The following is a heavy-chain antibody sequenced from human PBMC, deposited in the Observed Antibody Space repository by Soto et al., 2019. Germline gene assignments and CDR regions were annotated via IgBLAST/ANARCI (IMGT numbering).Heavy chain of an antibody. J-gene: IGHJ4*02. Sequence: EVQLVESGGGLVKPGGSLRLSCAASGFTFSSYSMNWVRQAPGKGLEWVSSISSSSTYIYYADSVKGRFTISRDNAKNSLYLQMNSLRAEDTAVYYCARGAPGIVVVPAAIDYWGQGTLVTVSS. D-gene: IGHD2-2*01. CDR3: ARGAPGIVVVPAAIDY. CDR2: ISSSSTYI. V-gene: IGHV3-21*01. CDR1: GFTFSSYS.